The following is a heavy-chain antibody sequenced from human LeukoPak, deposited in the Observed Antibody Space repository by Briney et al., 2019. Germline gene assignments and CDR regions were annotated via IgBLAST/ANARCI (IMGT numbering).Heavy chain of an antibody. J-gene: IGHJ4*02. CDR3: AKDSYGGYNDFGIDS. V-gene: IGHV3-30*18. CDR1: GFTFFTYS. CDR2: SSFDENNK. D-gene: IGHD5-12*01. Sequence: TGGPLRLSCAASGFTFFTYSMHWVRQAPGKGLEWLAVSSFDENNKYYADSVRGRFTISRDNSKNTVYLQMDSLRPEDTAIYYCAKDSYGGYNDFGIDSWGQGTLVSVSS.